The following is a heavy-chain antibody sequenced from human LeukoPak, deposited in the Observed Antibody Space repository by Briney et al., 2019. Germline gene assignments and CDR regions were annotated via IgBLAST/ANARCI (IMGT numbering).Heavy chain of an antibody. CDR3: ARANPYDNKGYSPELRY. Sequence: ASVKVSCKTSRYSFTSFYIDWLRQAPGQGFEWIGWSDPNTGATKYENFQGRVTMTTDTSIRTAYMDLTRLTSDDTAVYYCARANPYDNKGYSPELRYWGQGTLVTVSP. V-gene: IGHV1-2*02. D-gene: IGHD3-10*01. CDR2: SDPNTGAT. CDR1: RYSFTSFY. J-gene: IGHJ4*02.